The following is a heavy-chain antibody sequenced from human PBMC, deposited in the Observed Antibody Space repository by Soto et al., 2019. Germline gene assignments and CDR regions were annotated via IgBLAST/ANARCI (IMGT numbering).Heavy chain of an antibody. CDR2: ISSYNGNT. J-gene: IGHJ4*02. CDR3: ARDLLLVDY. D-gene: IGHD2-8*02. Sequence: QIQLVQSGAEVKKPGASVKVSCKASGYTFSSYHITWVRQAPGQGLEWMGWISSYNGNTNNSQNFQGRVTMTTDTSATTPYMELRRLRSDDTAVYFCARDLLLVDYWGQGTLVTVSS. V-gene: IGHV1-18*01. CDR1: GYTFSSYH.